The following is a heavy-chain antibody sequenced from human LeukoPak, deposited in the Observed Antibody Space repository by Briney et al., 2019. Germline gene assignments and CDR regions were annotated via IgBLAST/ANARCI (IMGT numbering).Heavy chain of an antibody. J-gene: IGHJ4*02. CDR1: GFTFSSYA. D-gene: IGHD3-22*01. CDR3: VKGSEAYCDSKSDY. CDR2: ISSNGGTI. V-gene: IGHV3-64D*09. Sequence: GGSLRLSCPASGFTFSSYAMHWVRQAPGKGLEHVSSISSNGGTIYYADSLRGRFTISRDNSKNTPYLQMSSLRAEDTAVHYCVKGSEAYCDSKSDYWGQGTLVTVSS.